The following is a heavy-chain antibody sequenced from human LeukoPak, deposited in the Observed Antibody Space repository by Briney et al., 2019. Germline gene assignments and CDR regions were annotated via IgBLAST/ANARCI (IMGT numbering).Heavy chain of an antibody. CDR2: ISSSGSTI. CDR1: GFTFSSYE. J-gene: IGHJ4*02. V-gene: IGHV3-48*03. D-gene: IGHD3-10*01. Sequence: GGSLRLSCAASGFTFSSYEMNWVRQAPGKGLEWVSYISSSGSTIYYADSVKGRFTISRDNAKNSLYLQMNSLRAEDTAVYYCAREPLWFEEYYFDYRGQGTLVTVSS. CDR3: AREPLWFEEYYFDY.